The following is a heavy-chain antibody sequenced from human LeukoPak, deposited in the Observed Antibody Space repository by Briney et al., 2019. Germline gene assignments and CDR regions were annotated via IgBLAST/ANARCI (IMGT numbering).Heavy chain of an antibody. Sequence: RPSKTLSLTCAVYGGSFSGYYWSWIRQPPGKGLEWIGEINHSGSTNYNPSLKSRVTISVDTSKNQFSLKLSSVTAADTAVYYCARVTVYGSGSYFFPDYMDVWGKGTTVTISS. CDR1: GGSFSGYY. V-gene: IGHV4-34*01. D-gene: IGHD3-10*01. CDR2: INHSGST. CDR3: ARVTVYGSGSYFFPDYMDV. J-gene: IGHJ6*03.